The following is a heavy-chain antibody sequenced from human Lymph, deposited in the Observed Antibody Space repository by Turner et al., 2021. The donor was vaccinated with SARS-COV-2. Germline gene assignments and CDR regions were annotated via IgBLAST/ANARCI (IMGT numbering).Heavy chain of an antibody. CDR2: ISGDGGGT. Sequence: EVQLEESGGGVVQPGGSLRHTCAASGFTFDDYAMHWVRQAPGKGLEWVSLISGDGGGTYYADSVKCRFTISRDNSKNSLSLQMNSLRAEDTALYYCAKDPGYCSGGSCYSRTYFDFWGQGTLVTVSA. CDR1: GFTFDDYA. CDR3: AKDPGYCSGGSCYSRTYFDF. D-gene: IGHD2-15*01. J-gene: IGHJ4*02. V-gene: IGHV3-43*02.